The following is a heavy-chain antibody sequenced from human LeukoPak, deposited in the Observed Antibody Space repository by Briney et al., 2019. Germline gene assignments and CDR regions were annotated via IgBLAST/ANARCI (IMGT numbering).Heavy chain of an antibody. CDR2: ISDSSTYI. D-gene: IGHD3-10*01. J-gene: IGHJ6*02. Sequence: SGGSLRLSCAASGITLSSYNMYWVPQAPGKGLEWVSSISDSSTYIFYADSVRGRFTISRDNAKNSLYLQMNSLRAEDTAVYYCARMRSGSFGMDIWGQGTTVTVSS. CDR1: GITLSSYN. V-gene: IGHV3-21*01. CDR3: ARMRSGSFGMDI.